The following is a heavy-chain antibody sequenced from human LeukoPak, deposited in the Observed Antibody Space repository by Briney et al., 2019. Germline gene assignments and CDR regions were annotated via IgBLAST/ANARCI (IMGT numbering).Heavy chain of an antibody. Sequence: PSETLSLTCTVSGGSISNYYWSWIRQPPGKGLEWIGYIYYSGSTNYNPSLKSRVTISVDTSKNQFSLKLNSVTAADTAVYYCARRAYGSGSFNRYYFDYWGQGTLVAASS. CDR2: IYYSGST. CDR1: GGSISNYY. J-gene: IGHJ4*02. V-gene: IGHV4-59*08. D-gene: IGHD3-10*01. CDR3: ARRAYGSGSFNRYYFDY.